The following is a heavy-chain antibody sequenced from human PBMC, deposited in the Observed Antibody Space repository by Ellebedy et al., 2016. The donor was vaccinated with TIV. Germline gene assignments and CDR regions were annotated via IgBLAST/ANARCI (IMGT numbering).Heavy chain of an antibody. CDR1: GFTFSNYG. Sequence: GGSLRLXXAASGFTFSNYGMTWLRQAPGKGLDWISYIGSTSGTTHYADSVRGRFTISRDNAQNSLYLQMNSLRAEDTAVYYCARWSLPFDYWGQGALVTVSS. D-gene: IGHD1-26*01. J-gene: IGHJ4*02. V-gene: IGHV3-48*04. CDR3: ARWSLPFDY. CDR2: IGSTSGTT.